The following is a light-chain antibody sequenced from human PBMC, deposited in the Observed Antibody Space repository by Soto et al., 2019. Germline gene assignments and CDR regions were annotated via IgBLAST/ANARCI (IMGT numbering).Light chain of an antibody. CDR3: SSYAGNYVYV. CDR1: SSDVGGYNY. V-gene: IGLV2-11*01. J-gene: IGLJ1*01. CDR2: DVS. Sequence: QSALTQPRSVSGSPGQSVTIPCTGTSSDVGGYNYVSWYQQHAGKGPKLIIYDVSERPSGVPDRFSASKSGNTASLTISGLQAEDEADYYCSSYAGNYVYVFGSGTKVTVL.